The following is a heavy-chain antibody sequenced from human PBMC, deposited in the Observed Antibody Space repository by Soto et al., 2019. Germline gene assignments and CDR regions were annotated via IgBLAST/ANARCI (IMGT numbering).Heavy chain of an antibody. CDR2: IYYTGST. D-gene: IGHD6-19*01. V-gene: IGHV4-4*02. CDR1: GGSSSNSNL. J-gene: IGHJ4*02. Sequence: SLPCAVSGGSSSNSNLWTWVRQPPGKGLEWIGEIYYTGSTNYSPSLKSRVTISLDKSKNQFSLSLTSVPAADTAVYYCASTPPQGQWLVHWGQGTLVTVSS. CDR3: ASTPPQGQWLVH.